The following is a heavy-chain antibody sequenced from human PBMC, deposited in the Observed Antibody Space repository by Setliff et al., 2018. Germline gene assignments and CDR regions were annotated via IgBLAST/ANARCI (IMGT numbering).Heavy chain of an antibody. D-gene: IGHD4-17*01. CDR1: GGTFSSYA. V-gene: IGHV1-69*10. CDR2: IIPILGIA. CDR3: ARDSNGDYAD. J-gene: IGHJ4*02. Sequence: SVKVSCKASGGTFSSYAISWVRQAPGQGLEWMGGIIPILGIANYAQKFQGRVTITADESTSTAYMELSSLRSEDTAVYYCARDSNGDYADWGQGTLVTVSS.